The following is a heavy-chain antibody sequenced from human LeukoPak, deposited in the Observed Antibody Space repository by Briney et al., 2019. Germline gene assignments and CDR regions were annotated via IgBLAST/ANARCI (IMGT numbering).Heavy chain of an antibody. CDR2: ISAYNGNT. CDR3: ARRPPRSTWIQLWYFDY. J-gene: IGHJ4*02. V-gene: IGHV1-18*01. D-gene: IGHD5-18*01. Sequence: GASVKVSCKASGYTFTSYGISWVRQAPGQGLEWMGWISAYNGNTNYAQKLQGRVTMTRDTSTSTVYMELSSLRSEDTAVYYCARRPPRSTWIQLWYFDYWGQGTLVTVSS. CDR1: GYTFTSYG.